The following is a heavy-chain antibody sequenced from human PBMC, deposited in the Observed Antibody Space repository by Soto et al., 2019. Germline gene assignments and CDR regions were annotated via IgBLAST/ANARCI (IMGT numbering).Heavy chain of an antibody. V-gene: IGHV3-48*01. CDR3: ARDDSFAFDI. Sequence: EVQLVESGGGLVQPGGSLRLSCAASGFTFTSYSMNWVRQVPGKGLEWVSYIRGTTHYADSVKGRFTISRDNARSSLYLQMNSLRADDTAVYYCARDDSFAFDIWGQGTMVTVSS. D-gene: IGHD2-21*01. J-gene: IGHJ3*02. CDR1: GFTFTSYS. CDR2: IRGTT.